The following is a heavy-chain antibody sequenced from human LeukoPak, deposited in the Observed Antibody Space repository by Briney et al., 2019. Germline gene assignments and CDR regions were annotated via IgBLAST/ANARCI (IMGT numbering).Heavy chain of an antibody. V-gene: IGHV4-39*01. J-gene: IGHJ4*02. D-gene: IGHD6-13*01. CDR1: GGSISSSSYY. CDR2: IYYSGST. CDR3: ARRIAAAGYFDY. Sequence: SETLSLTCTVSGGSISSSSYYWGWIRQPPGKGLEWIGSIYYSGSTYHNPSLKSRVTISVDTSKNQFSLMLSSVTAADTAVYYCARRIAAAGYFDYWGQGTLVTVSS.